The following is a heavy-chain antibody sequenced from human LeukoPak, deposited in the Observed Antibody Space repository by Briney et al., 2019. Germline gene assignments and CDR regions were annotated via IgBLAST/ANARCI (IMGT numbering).Heavy chain of an antibody. V-gene: IGHV1-18*04. CDR2: INANSGNT. Sequence: ASVKVSCKASGHTFTGYYMHWVRQAPGQGLEWMGWINANSGNTNYAQKLQGRVTMTTDTSTSTAYMELRSLRSDDTAVYYCARDDMVRGVNPMFSGFDYWGQGTLVTVSS. D-gene: IGHD3-10*01. CDR3: ARDDMVRGVNPMFSGFDY. CDR1: GHTFTGYY. J-gene: IGHJ4*02.